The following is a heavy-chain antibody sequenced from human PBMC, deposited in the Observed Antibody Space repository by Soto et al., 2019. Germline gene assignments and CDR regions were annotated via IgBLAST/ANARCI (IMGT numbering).Heavy chain of an antibody. J-gene: IGHJ4*02. CDR3: ARLRGYCSGGSCYHFDC. V-gene: IGHV4-39*01. CDR1: GGSISSSSYY. Sequence: SETLSLTCTVSGGSISSSSYYWGWIRQTPGKGLEWIGSIYYSGTTNYNPSLKSRVSMSVDTSKNQFSLRLSSVTGVDTAIYYCARLRGYCSGGSCYHFDCWGQGTLVTVSS. CDR2: IYYSGTT. D-gene: IGHD2-15*01.